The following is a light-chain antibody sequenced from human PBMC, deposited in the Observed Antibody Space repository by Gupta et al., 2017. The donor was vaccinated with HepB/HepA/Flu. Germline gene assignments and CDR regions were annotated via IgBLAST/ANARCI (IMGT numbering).Light chain of an antibody. CDR1: RGHSTYA. CDR2: LNSDGSH. J-gene: IGLJ2*01. CDR3: QTWGSGIPVV. V-gene: IGLV4-69*01. Sequence: QLVLTQSPSASASLGDSVKLTCTLSRGHSTYAIAWHQQQPEKGPRYLMKLNSDGSHSKGDGIPDRFSGSSSGAERYLTLSSLQSEDEADYYCQTWGSGIPVVFGGGTKLTVL.